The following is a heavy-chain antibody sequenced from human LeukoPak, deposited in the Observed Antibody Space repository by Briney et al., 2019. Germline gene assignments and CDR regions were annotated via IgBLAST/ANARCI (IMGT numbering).Heavy chain of an antibody. J-gene: IGHJ3*02. D-gene: IGHD6-6*01. V-gene: IGHV4-34*01. CDR3: ARGLRTLIAARPSAFDI. CDR2: FNHSGST. CDR1: GGSFSGYY. Sequence: SETLSLTCAVYGGSFSGYYWSWIRPPPGKGLEWFGEFNHSGSTNDHPSLKSRVTISVDTSKIQFSLKLSSVTAADTAVYYCARGLRTLIAARPSAFDIWGQGTMVTVSS.